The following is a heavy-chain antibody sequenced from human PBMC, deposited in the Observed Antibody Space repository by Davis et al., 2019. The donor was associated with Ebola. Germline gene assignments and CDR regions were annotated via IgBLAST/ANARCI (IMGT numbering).Heavy chain of an antibody. Sequence: PGGSLRLSCAASGFTFSSYAMSWVRQAPGKGLEWVAHIKQDGSQVNYVDSVKGRFTISRDNARNSLYLQMNSLRAEDTAVYYCARNRGYLQFDYWGQGTLVTVSS. V-gene: IGHV3-7*01. CDR1: GFTFSSYA. CDR3: ARNRGYLQFDY. J-gene: IGHJ4*02. CDR2: IKQDGSQV. D-gene: IGHD5-24*01.